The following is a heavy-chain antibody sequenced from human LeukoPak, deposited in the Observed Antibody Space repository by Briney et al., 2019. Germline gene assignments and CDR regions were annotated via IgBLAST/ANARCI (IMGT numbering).Heavy chain of an antibody. CDR1: GGSITGGGYF. Sequence: SETLSLTCTVSGGSITGGGYFWSWIRQHPGKGLEWIGYISYSGNTYYNPSLKSRLTITVGTSKNQFSLKLSSVTAADTAVYYCARDGGGYCSGGTCSIDLWGQGILVTVSS. J-gene: IGHJ4*02. D-gene: IGHD2-15*01. V-gene: IGHV4-31*03. CDR2: ISYSGNT. CDR3: ARDGGGYCSGGTCSIDL.